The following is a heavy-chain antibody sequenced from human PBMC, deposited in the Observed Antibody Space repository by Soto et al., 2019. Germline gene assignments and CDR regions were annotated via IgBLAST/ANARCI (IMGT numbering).Heavy chain of an antibody. Sequence: ASVKVSCKAYDFSFTSHGISWVRQATGQGLEWMGWMNPNSGNTGYAQKFQGRVTMTRNTSISTAYMELSSLRSEDTAVYYCARLDDSSGYYYGPMYVWGQGTLVTVSS. CDR1: DFSFTSHG. J-gene: IGHJ4*02. D-gene: IGHD3-22*01. CDR2: MNPNSGNT. CDR3: ARLDDSSGYYYGPMYV. V-gene: IGHV1-8*02.